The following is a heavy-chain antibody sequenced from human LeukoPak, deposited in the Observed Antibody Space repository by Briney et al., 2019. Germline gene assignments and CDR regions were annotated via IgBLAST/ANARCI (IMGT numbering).Heavy chain of an antibody. V-gene: IGHV3-21*01. CDR3: ARGGRTGYCSGGSCYYYYGMDV. Sequence: GGSLRLSCAASGFTFSSYSMNWVRQAPGKGLEWVSSVSSSRAYIYYADSVKGRFTISRDNAKNSLSLQMNSLRAEDTAVYCCARGGRTGYCSGGSCYYYYGMDVWGQGTTVTVSS. CDR1: GFTFSSYS. J-gene: IGHJ6*01. D-gene: IGHD2-15*01. CDR2: VSSSRAYI.